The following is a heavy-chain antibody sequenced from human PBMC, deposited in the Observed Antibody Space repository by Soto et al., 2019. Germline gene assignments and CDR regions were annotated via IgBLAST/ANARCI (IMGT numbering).Heavy chain of an antibody. CDR2: IMPGSSHI. D-gene: IGHD4-17*01. CDR3: ARGPSYRDSYFDH. J-gene: IGHJ4*02. CDR1: GFTFSIYS. V-gene: IGHV3-48*01. Sequence: PGGSLRLSCAASGFTFSIYSMNWVRQAPGKGLEWVSYIMPGSSHIFYADSVKGRFTISRDNAKNSLYLQMNSLRAEDTAVYYCARGPSYRDSYFDHWGQGTLVTVSS.